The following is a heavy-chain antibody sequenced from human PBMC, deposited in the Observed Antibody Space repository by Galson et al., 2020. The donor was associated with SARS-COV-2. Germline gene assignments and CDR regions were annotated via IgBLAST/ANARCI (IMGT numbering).Heavy chain of an antibody. Sequence: FSSYAISWVRQAPGQGLEWMGGIIPILGIANYAQKFQGRVTITADKSTSTAYMELSSLRSEDTAVYYCAKPAAAYYYYGMDVWGQGTTVTVSS. CDR3: AKPAAAYYYYGMDV. V-gene: IGHV1-69*10. CDR1: FSSYA. J-gene: IGHJ6*02. CDR2: IIPILGIA. D-gene: IGHD6-25*01.